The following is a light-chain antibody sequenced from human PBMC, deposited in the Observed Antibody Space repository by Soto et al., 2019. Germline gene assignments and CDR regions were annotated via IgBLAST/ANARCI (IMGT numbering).Light chain of an antibody. CDR1: SSNIGAGYD. CDR3: QSYDSSLSVV. CDR2: GNS. Sequence: QSVLTQPPSVSGAPGQRVTISYTGSSSNIGAGYDVHWYQRLPGTAPKLLMYGNSNRPSGVPDRFSGSKSGTSASLAITKLQAEDEADYYCQSYDSSLSVVFGGGTQLTVL. J-gene: IGLJ2*01. V-gene: IGLV1-40*01.